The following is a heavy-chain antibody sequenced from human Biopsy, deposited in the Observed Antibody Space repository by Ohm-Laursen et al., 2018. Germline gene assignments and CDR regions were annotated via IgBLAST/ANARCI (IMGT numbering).Heavy chain of an antibody. CDR2: IIPILHVP. CDR3: ASLEDRTFDK. Sequence: SVKVSCKASGYSFTSYGMNWVRQAPGQGLEWMGRIIPILHVPTYSQSFQGRVTISADKSTSTAYMELSGLRSEDTAVYYCASLEDRTFDKWGQGTLVTVSS. V-gene: IGHV1-69*04. CDR1: GYSFTSYG. J-gene: IGHJ4*02.